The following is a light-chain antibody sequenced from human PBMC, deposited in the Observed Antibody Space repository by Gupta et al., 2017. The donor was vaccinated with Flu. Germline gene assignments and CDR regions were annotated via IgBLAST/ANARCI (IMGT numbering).Light chain of an antibody. CDR3: GAWDDSLNGPV. CDR1: TSNMGSNK. J-gene: IGLJ2*01. CDR2: GIN. Sequence: RVTISSSGRTSNMGSNKVNWYQQLPGPAPKLLIYGINQRPSGIPDRFSGSKSGTSAALTITGLQTEDEAYYYCGAWDDSLNGPVFGGGTNLTVL. V-gene: IGLV1-44*01.